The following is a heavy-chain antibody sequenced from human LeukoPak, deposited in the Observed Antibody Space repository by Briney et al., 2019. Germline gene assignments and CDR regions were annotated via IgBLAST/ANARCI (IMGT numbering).Heavy chain of an antibody. D-gene: IGHD3-10*01. CDR1: GDSISYFY. Sequence: SETLSLTCSVSGDSISYFYWSWIRQAAGKGLEWIGRTSSSGNTDYNASLKSRVTMSVDTSKNQLSLKVISVTAADTAVYYCARGGSRITMVRGVDNWFDPWGQGTLVTVSS. CDR3: ARGGSRITMVRGVDNWFDP. CDR2: TSSSGNT. V-gene: IGHV4-4*07. J-gene: IGHJ5*02.